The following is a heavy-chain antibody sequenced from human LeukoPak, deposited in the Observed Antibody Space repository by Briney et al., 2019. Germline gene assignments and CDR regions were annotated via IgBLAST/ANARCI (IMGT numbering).Heavy chain of an antibody. CDR1: GGSFSSYY. V-gene: IGHV4-34*01. J-gene: IGHJ3*02. D-gene: IGHD6-19*01. CDR2: INHSGST. Sequence: PSETLSLTCAVYGGSFSSYYWSWIRQPPGKGLEWIGEINHSGSTNYNPSLKSRVTISVDTSKNQFSLKLSSVTAADTAVYYCALSEWLVRDAFDIWGQGTMVTVSS. CDR3: ALSEWLVRDAFDI.